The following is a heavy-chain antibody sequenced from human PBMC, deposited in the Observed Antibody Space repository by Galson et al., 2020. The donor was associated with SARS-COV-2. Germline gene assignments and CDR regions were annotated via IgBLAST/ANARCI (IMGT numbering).Heavy chain of an antibody. J-gene: IGHJ4*02. D-gene: IGHD3-10*01. CDR3: AREMIAMDRGAVVTAFYY. CDR1: GGSISSGSYY. V-gene: IGHV4-61*02. Sequence: SETLSLTCAVSGGSISSGSYYWSWIRQPAGKGLEWIGRIHPSGSTKYNPSLKSRVTISFDTSKNQFALKLSSVTAPDTAMYYCAREMIAMDRGAVVTAFYYWGRGTLLTVSS. CDR2: IHPSGST.